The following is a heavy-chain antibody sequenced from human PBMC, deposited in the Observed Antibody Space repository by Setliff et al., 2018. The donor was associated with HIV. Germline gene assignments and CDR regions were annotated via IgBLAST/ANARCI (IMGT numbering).Heavy chain of an antibody. CDR3: ATVPTTVTALGSNS. Sequence: PSETLSLTCTVSGGSLSSGSYYWSWLRQPAGKGLEWIGRIYTSGSTNYNPSLKSRVTISVDTSRNQFSLSLSPVTAADTAVYYCATVPTTVTALGSNSGGQGTLVTSPQ. CDR2: IYTSGST. CDR1: GGSLSSGSYY. J-gene: IGHJ4*02. D-gene: IGHD2-21*02. V-gene: IGHV4-61*02.